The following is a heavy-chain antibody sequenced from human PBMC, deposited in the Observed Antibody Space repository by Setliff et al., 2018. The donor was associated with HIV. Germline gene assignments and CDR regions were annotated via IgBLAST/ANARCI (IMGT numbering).Heavy chain of an antibody. D-gene: IGHD6-19*01. CDR2: FDPEDGDT. Sequence: GASVKVSCKVSGYTLTELSMHWVRQAPGKGLEWMGRFDPEDGDTIYAQKFQGRVAMTEDTSADTAYMELSSLRSEDTAVHYCATAKEVWLAEGGFDYWGQGTRVTVSS. V-gene: IGHV1-24*01. CDR1: GYTLTELS. J-gene: IGHJ4*02. CDR3: ATAKEVWLAEGGFDY.